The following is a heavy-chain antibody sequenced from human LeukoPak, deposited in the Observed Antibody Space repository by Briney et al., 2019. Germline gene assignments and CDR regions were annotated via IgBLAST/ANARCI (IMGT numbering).Heavy chain of an antibody. CDR2: IIPIFGRV. CDR3: ARGSTGYYYSFDF. D-gene: IGHD3-22*01. V-gene: IGHV1-69*04. CDR1: GGSFSSYA. Sequence: SVTLSCKASGGSFSSYAFSWVRQAPGQGLEWMGRIIPIFGRVEYAQKSQGRVTITADKSTNTVYMELSSLRSEDTAVYFCARGSTGYYYSFDFWGQGTLVTVPP. J-gene: IGHJ4*01.